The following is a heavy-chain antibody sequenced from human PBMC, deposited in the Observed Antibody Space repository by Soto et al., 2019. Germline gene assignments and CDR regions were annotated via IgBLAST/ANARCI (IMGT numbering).Heavy chain of an antibody. Sequence: PSETLSLTCTVSGGSISSYYWSWIRQPPGKGLEWIGNIYYSGSTYYNPSLKSRVTISVDTSKNQFSLKLSSVTAADTAVYYCARRYGGNFDYWGQGTLVTVSS. CDR2: IYYSGST. J-gene: IGHJ4*02. CDR3: ARRYGGNFDY. V-gene: IGHV4-59*01. CDR1: GGSISSYY. D-gene: IGHD3-16*01.